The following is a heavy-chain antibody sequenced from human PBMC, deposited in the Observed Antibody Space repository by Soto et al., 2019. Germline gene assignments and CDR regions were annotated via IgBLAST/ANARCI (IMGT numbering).Heavy chain of an antibody. J-gene: IGHJ4*02. D-gene: IGHD3-22*01. Sequence: QVQLQESGPGLVKPSETLSLTCTVSGGSISSSYWSWIRQPPGKGLEWIGYIYYSGRTNYNPSLKSRVTTPVDTSKTQFSLKLSSVTAADTAVYYCARDSSYDSSGYYFDYWGQGTLVTVSS. CDR2: IYYSGRT. V-gene: IGHV4-59*01. CDR3: ARDSSYDSSGYYFDY. CDR1: GGSISSSY.